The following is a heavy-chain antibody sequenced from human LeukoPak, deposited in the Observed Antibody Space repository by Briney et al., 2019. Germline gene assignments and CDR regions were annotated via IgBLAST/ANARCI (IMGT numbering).Heavy chain of an antibody. Sequence: PGGSLRLSCAASGFTFSSYWMHWVRQAPGKGLVWVSRINSDGSSTSYADSVKARFTISRDNAKNTLYLQMNSLRAEDTAVYYCAREGDSGSYGFGYWGQGTLVTVSS. D-gene: IGHD1-26*01. J-gene: IGHJ4*02. CDR2: INSDGSST. CDR1: GFTFSSYW. CDR3: AREGDSGSYGFGY. V-gene: IGHV3-74*01.